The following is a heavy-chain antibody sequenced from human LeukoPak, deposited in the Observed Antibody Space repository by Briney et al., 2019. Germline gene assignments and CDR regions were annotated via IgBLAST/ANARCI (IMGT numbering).Heavy chain of an antibody. J-gene: IGHJ4*02. CDR1: GYTFSSYY. Sequence: ASVKVSCKASGYTFSSYYIHWVRQAPGQGLEWMGIINPSGFSTNYAQKFQGRVTMTRDTSTSTVYMELSSLRSGDTAVYYCARFAVHRRLAVAGQFGLDYWGQGTLVTVSS. D-gene: IGHD6-19*01. V-gene: IGHV1-46*01. CDR2: INPSGFST. CDR3: ARFAVHRRLAVAGQFGLDY.